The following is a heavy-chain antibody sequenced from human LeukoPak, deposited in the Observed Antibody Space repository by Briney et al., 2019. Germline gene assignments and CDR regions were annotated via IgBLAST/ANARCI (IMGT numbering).Heavy chain of an antibody. CDR1: GFTFSSYA. Sequence: PGRSLGLSCAASGFTFSSYAMHWVRQAPGKGLEWVAVISYDGSNKYYADSVKGRFTISRDNSKNTLYLQMNSLRAEDTAVYYCARGQLLSDAFDIWGQGTMVTVSS. CDR2: ISYDGSNK. CDR3: ARGQLLSDAFDI. J-gene: IGHJ3*02. V-gene: IGHV3-30*04. D-gene: IGHD2-2*01.